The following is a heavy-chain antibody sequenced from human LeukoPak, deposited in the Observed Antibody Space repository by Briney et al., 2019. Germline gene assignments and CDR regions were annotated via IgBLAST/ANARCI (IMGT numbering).Heavy chain of an antibody. D-gene: IGHD3-3*01. CDR1: GCSISSGSYY. CDR3: ARVATYYGFSCGMDV. V-gene: IGHV4-61*02. CDR2: IYMSGST. Sequence: PSETLSLTCTVSGCSISSGSYYWSWLRQPAGKGLEWIVRIYMSGSTNYNPSLKRLITISVDISKNQFSLRLTSVTAADTAVYYCARVATYYGFSCGMDVWGQGTTVTVSS. J-gene: IGHJ6*02.